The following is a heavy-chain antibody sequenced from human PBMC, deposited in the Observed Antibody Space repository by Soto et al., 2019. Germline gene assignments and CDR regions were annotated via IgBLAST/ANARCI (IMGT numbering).Heavy chain of an antibody. D-gene: IGHD2-21*02. CDR3: AAPWGGNSVVPRA. CDR2: IYPGDSDT. V-gene: IGHV5-51*01. CDR1: GYSFTSYW. Sequence: GESLKISCKGSGYSFTSYWIGWVRQMPGKGLEWMGIIYPGDSDTRYSPSFQGQVTISANKSISTAYLQWSSLKASDTAMYYRAAPWGGNSVVPRAWGQGTLVTVSS. J-gene: IGHJ5*02.